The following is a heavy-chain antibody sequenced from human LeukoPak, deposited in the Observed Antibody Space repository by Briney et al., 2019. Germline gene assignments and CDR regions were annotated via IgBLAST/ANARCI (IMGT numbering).Heavy chain of an antibody. V-gene: IGHV4-59*01. J-gene: IGHJ4*02. Sequence: SETLSLTCTVSGGSISSYYWSWIRQPPGKGLEWIGYIYYSGSTNYNPSLRSRVTISVDTSKNQFSLKLSSVTAADTAVYYCAASPYYGSGSYYEAPFDYWGQGTLVTVSS. CDR2: IYYSGST. D-gene: IGHD3-10*01. CDR3: AASPYYGSGSYYEAPFDY. CDR1: GGSISSYY.